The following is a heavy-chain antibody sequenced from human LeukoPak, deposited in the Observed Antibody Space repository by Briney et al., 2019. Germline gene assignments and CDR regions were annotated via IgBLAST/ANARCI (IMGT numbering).Heavy chain of an antibody. V-gene: IGHV3-23*01. CDR1: GVTLSNYG. D-gene: IGHD3-10*01. CDR3: AKRGVVIRVFLVGFHKEAYYFDS. CDR2: LSGSGGGT. Sequence: GGSLRLSCAVSGVTLSNYGMSWVRQAPGKGLEWVAGLSGSGGGTNYADSVQGRFTISRDNPKNTLYLQMNSLRAEDTAVYFCAKRGVVIRVFLVGFHKEAYYFDSWGQGALVTVSS. J-gene: IGHJ4*02.